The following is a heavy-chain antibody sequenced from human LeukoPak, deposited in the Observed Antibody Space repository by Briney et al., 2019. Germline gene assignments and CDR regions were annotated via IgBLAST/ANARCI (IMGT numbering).Heavy chain of an antibody. Sequence: ASVKVSCKASGYTFTSYEINWVRQATGQGLEWMGWMNPNSGNTGYAQKFQGRVTMTRNTSISTAYMELSSLRSEDTAVYYCARGLAAAGTGGYWGQGTLVTDSS. CDR1: GYTFTSYE. CDR2: MNPNSGNT. J-gene: IGHJ4*02. CDR3: ARGLAAAGTGGY. D-gene: IGHD6-13*01. V-gene: IGHV1-8*01.